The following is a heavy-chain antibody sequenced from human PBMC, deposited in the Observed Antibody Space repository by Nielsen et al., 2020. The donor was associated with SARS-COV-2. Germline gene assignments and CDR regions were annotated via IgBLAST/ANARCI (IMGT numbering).Heavy chain of an antibody. J-gene: IGHJ4*02. CDR1: GFTFDDYA. Sequence: GGSLRLSCAASGFTFDDYAMHWVRQAPGKGLEWVSGISWNSGSIGYADSVKGRFTISRDNTKNSLYLQMNSLRAEDTAVYYCARLYSSSWYWDYWGQGTLVTVSS. CDR3: ARLYSSSWYWDY. CDR2: ISWNSGSI. V-gene: IGHV3-9*01. D-gene: IGHD6-13*01.